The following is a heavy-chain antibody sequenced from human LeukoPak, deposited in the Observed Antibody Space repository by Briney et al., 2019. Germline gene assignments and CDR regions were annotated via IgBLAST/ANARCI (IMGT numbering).Heavy chain of an antibody. CDR1: GGSFSSSSYY. V-gene: IGHV4-39*01. J-gene: IGHJ5*02. Sequence: SETLSLTCTVSGGSFSSSSYYWGWLRQPPGKGLEWIGSIRYRGSTYYSPSLKSRVTIFVDTSKNEFSLKLSSVTAADTAVYYCAKQGRAYNWNPSWFDPWGQGTLVTVSS. D-gene: IGHD1-20*01. CDR3: AKQGRAYNWNPSWFDP. CDR2: IRYRGST.